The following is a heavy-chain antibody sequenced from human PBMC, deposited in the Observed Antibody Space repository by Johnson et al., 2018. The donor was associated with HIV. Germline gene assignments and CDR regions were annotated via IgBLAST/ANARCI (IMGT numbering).Heavy chain of an antibody. Sequence: VQLVESGGGLVKPGGSLRLSCAASGFIVSDNYMSWVRQAPGKGLEWVAVIYSGGRSYYADSVKGRFSVPRDNSKNTLYRQMNSLRADDTAVYYCAREGAWELRPGAFDIWGQGTLVTVSS. J-gene: IGHJ3*02. V-gene: IGHV3-66*01. D-gene: IGHD1-7*01. CDR2: IYSGGRS. CDR3: AREGAWELRPGAFDI. CDR1: GFIVSDNY.